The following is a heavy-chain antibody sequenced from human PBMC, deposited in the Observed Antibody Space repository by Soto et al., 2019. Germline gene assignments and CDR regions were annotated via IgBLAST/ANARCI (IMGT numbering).Heavy chain of an antibody. Sequence: ASVKVSCKVSGYTLTELSMHWVRQAPGKGLEWMGGFDPEDGETIYAQKFQGRVTMTEDTSTDTAYMELSSLRSEDTAVYYCATMGATVTFTYYFDDWGQGTLVTVSS. V-gene: IGHV1-24*01. CDR1: GYTLTELS. J-gene: IGHJ4*02. D-gene: IGHD4-17*01. CDR2: FDPEDGET. CDR3: ATMGATVTFTYYFDD.